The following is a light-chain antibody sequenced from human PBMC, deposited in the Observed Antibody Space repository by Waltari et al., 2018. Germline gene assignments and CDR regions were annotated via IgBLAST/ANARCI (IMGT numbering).Light chain of an antibody. CDR3: QQYNNWPRT. Sequence: EIVMTQSPATVSVSPGQRATLPCRASQSVSSNLAWYQQKPGQAPRLVIHGASTRATGIPARFSGSGSGTDFTLTISSLQSEDFAVYYCQQYNNWPRTFGQGTKVEI. J-gene: IGKJ1*01. CDR1: QSVSSN. CDR2: GAS. V-gene: IGKV3-15*01.